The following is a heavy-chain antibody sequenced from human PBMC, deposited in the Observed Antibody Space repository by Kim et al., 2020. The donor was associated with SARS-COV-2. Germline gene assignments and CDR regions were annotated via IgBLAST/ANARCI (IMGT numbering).Heavy chain of an antibody. J-gene: IGHJ4*02. CDR2: ISTYTGNP. CDR1: GYTFATYA. Sequence: ASVKVSCKASGYTFATYAMNWVRQAPGQGLEWMGWISTYTGNPTYAQGFTGRFVFSLDTSVSTAYLQISSLKAEDTAVYYCAREYSSSWTPFDYWGQGTLVTVS. D-gene: IGHD6-13*01. V-gene: IGHV7-4-1*02. CDR3: AREYSSSWTPFDY.